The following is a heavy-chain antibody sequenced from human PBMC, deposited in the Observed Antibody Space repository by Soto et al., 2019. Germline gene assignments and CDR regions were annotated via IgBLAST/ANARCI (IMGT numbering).Heavy chain of an antibody. CDR1: GGSISSYY. CDR2: IYSSGST. J-gene: IGHJ5*02. V-gene: IGHV4-59*01. Sequence: PSETLSLTCTVSGGSISSYYWSWIRQPPGKGLEWIGCIYSSGSTNYNPSLKSRVTISVDTSKNQFSLKLSSVTAADTAVYYCAMNTVGPLSWLDPWGQGTLVTVSS. D-gene: IGHD4-4*01. CDR3: AMNTVGPLSWLDP.